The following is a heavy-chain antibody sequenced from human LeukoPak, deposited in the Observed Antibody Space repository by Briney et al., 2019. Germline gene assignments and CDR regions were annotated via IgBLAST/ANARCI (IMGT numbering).Heavy chain of an antibody. CDR2: IYYSGST. Sequence: SETLSLTCTVSSGSMSDYYWSWIRQPPGKGLEWIGYIYYSGSTTYNPSLRGRVTFSVDTSKNLFSLKLSSVTAADTAVYYCAREGGPYRPLDYSGQGTLVTVSS. V-gene: IGHV4-59*12. J-gene: IGHJ4*02. CDR3: AREGGPYRPLDY. CDR1: SGSMSDYY.